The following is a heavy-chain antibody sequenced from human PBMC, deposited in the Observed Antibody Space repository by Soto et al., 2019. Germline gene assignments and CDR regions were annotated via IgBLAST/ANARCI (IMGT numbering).Heavy chain of an antibody. Sequence: ASVKVSCKASGYTFTSYGISWVRQAPGQGLEWMGWISAHNGNTNYAQKLQGRVTMTTDTSTSTAYMELRSLRSDDTAVYYCAVVYCGGDCYSKGDAFDIWGQGTMVTVSS. D-gene: IGHD2-21*02. CDR2: ISAHNGNT. J-gene: IGHJ3*02. CDR1: GYTFTSYG. CDR3: AVVYCGGDCYSKGDAFDI. V-gene: IGHV1-18*04.